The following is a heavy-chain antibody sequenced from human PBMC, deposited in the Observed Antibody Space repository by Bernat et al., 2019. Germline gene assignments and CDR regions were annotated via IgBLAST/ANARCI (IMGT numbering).Heavy chain of an antibody. CDR3: ARVSLYGAPASGMDV. D-gene: IGHD4-17*01. CDR1: KFTFSSYG. J-gene: IGHJ6*02. CDR2: IWYDGSNE. V-gene: IGHV3-33*01. Sequence: QVQVVESGGGVVQPGRSLRLSCEASKFTFSSYGMHWVRQAPGKGLEWVAVIWYDGSNENYADSVKGRFTISRDNSKNTLYLQMNSLRAEDTAVYYCARVSLYGAPASGMDVWGQVATVTVSS.